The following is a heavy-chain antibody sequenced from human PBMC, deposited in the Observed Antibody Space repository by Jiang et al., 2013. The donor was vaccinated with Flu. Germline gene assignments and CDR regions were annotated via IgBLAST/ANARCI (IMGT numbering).Heavy chain of an antibody. Sequence: PGGSLRLSCAASGFTFSSYWMHWVRQAPGKGLVWVSRIKGDGSTTSYADSVKGRFTISRDNAKNTLYLQMNSLTAEDTAVYYCARGAGGYYYVDYWGQATLVTVSS. CDR3: ARGAGGYYYVDY. CDR1: GFTFSSYW. V-gene: IGHV3-74*01. J-gene: IGHJ4*02. CDR2: IKGDGSTT. D-gene: IGHD2-21*01.